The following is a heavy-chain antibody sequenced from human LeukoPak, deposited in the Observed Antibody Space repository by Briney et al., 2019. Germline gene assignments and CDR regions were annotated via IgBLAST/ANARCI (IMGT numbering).Heavy chain of an antibody. CDR1: GFTFSTYG. D-gene: IGHD6-6*01. V-gene: IGHV3-30*03. J-gene: IGHJ6*02. CDR2: ISYDGSNK. Sequence: PGGSLRLSCAASGFTFSTYGMHWVRQAPGKGLEWVAVISYDGSNKYYADSVKGRFTISRHNSKNTLYLQMNSLRAEDTAVYYCARDQGFGSSSLIYYYYGMDVWGQGTTVTVSS. CDR3: ARDQGFGSSSLIYYYYGMDV.